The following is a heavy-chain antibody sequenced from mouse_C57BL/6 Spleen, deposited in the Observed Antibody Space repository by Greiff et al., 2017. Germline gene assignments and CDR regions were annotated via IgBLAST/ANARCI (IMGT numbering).Heavy chain of an antibody. D-gene: IGHD1-1*01. J-gene: IGHJ2*01. Sequence: QVQLQQSGAELVRPGTSVKMSCKASGYTFTNYWIGWAKQRPGHGLEWIGDIYPGGGYTNYNEKFKGKATLTADKSSSTAYMQFSSLTSEDSAIYYCARGHYYGSSFPYYFDYWGQGTTLTVAS. CDR2: IYPGGGYT. CDR3: ARGHYYGSSFPYYFDY. CDR1: GYTFTNYW. V-gene: IGHV1-63*01.